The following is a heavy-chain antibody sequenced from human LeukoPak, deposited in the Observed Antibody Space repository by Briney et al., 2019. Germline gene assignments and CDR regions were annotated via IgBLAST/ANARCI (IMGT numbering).Heavy chain of an antibody. CDR2: ISSGSVTI. Sequence: GGSLRLSCAASGFIFSSYSMNWVRQAPGKGLEWLSFISSGSVTIYYTDSVKGRFTISRDNAKNSLYLQMNSLRAEDTAVYFCATYRQVMLPFEAWGQGTLVTVSS. J-gene: IGHJ5*02. CDR1: GFIFSSYS. CDR3: ATYRQVMLPFEA. V-gene: IGHV3-48*01. D-gene: IGHD5-18*01.